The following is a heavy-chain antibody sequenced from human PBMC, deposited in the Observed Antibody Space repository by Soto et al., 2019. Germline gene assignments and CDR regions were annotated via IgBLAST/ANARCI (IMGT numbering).Heavy chain of an antibody. CDR2: IYYSGST. CDR1: GGSVSSYF. V-gene: IGHV4-59*08. Sequence: SETLSLTCSVSGGSVSSYFWSWVRQPPGKGLEWIAYIYYSGSTNYNPFLKSRVTISVDASKNQFSLRLRSVTAADTAIYYCARLGGITMVGGVLTAFDIWGQGTMVTVSS. CDR3: ARLGGITMVGGVLTAFDI. J-gene: IGHJ3*02. D-gene: IGHD3-10*01.